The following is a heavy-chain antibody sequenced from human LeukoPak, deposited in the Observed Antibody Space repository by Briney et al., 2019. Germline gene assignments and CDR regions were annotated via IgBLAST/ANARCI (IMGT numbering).Heavy chain of an antibody. D-gene: IGHD2-2*01. J-gene: IGHJ6*03. V-gene: IGHV3-30*01. CDR1: GFTFSSYP. CDR2: VSDDGNKK. Sequence: GGSLRLSCAASGFTFSSYPMHWVRQAPGKGLEWVAVVSDDGNKKFDADFVKGRFTISRDNSKNTLYLQMDSLRGEDTAVYYCARGQLLLEGYFYYMDVWGKGTTVTVSS. CDR3: ARGQLLLEGYFYYMDV.